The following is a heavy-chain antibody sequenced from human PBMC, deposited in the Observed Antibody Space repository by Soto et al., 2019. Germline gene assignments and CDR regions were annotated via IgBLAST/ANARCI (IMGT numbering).Heavy chain of an antibody. CDR1: GFTFDDYA. D-gene: IGHD2-15*01. CDR3: AKDIGKGGPGYCSGGSCYYFDY. V-gene: IGHV3-9*01. CDR2: ISWNSGSI. Sequence: GGSLRLSCAASGFTFDDYAMHWVRQAPGKGLEWVSGISWNSGSIGYADSVKGRFTISRDNAKNSLYLQMNSLRAEDTALYYCAKDIGKGGPGYCSGGSCYYFDYWGQGTLVTVSS. J-gene: IGHJ4*02.